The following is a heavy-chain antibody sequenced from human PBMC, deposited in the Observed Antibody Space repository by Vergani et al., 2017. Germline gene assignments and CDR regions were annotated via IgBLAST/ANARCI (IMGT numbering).Heavy chain of an antibody. CDR2: IYYSGRT. D-gene: IGHD1-26*01. J-gene: IGHJ4*02. CDR1: GSSISGVSYY. Sequence: QVQLQESGPGLVKPSQSLSLTCTVSGSSISGVSYYLSWVRQPAGKGLEWIGRIYYSGRTDYNPSLESRVTISVATSKNTFSMKLNSVTAADTAIYYCARDSAVGGTFDSWGQGTLVSVSS. V-gene: IGHV4-61*02. CDR3: ARDSAVGGTFDS.